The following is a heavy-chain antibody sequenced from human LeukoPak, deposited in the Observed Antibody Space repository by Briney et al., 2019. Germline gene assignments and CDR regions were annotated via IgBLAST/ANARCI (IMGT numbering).Heavy chain of an antibody. CDR2: IRSKAYGGTT. D-gene: IGHD6-13*01. CDR1: GFTFGDYA. Sequence: LPGGSLRLSCTASGFTFGDYAMSWFRQAPGKGLEWVGFIRSKAYGGTTEYAASVKGRFTTSRDDSKSIAYLQMNSLKTEDTAVYYCTRYSSSWYPDYWGQGTLVTVSS. J-gene: IGHJ4*02. CDR3: TRYSSSWYPDY. V-gene: IGHV3-49*03.